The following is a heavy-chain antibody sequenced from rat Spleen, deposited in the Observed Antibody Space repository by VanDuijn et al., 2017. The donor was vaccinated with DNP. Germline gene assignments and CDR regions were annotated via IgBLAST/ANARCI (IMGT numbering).Heavy chain of an antibody. V-gene: IGHV5-25*01. J-gene: IGHJ4*01. CDR3: VKHLDA. Sequence: EVQLVESGGGSVQPGRSLKLSCAASGFTFSDYFMAWVRQAPKKGLEWVASISTDGGRTYYPDSVRGRFTISRDNAENTIYLQMNSLRSEDTGTYYCVKHLDAWGQGTSVTVSS. CDR2: ISTDGGRT. CDR1: GFTFSDYF.